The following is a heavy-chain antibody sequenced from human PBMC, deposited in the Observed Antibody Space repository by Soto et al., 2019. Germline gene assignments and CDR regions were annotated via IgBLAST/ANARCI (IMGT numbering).Heavy chain of an antibody. CDR2: SKEDGSEG. J-gene: IGHJ3*02. D-gene: IGHD6-19*01. CDR1: GFTFSTSW. V-gene: IGHV3-7*01. Sequence: EVPLVDFGGGLVQPGGSLRLSCAASGFTFSTSWMAWVRQAPGKGLEWVANSKEDGSEGYYMESVKGRFTISRDNAKNSLYLQMNSLRAEDTAVYYCARSLGWRDGFDMWGQGTMVTVS. CDR3: ARSLGWRDGFDM.